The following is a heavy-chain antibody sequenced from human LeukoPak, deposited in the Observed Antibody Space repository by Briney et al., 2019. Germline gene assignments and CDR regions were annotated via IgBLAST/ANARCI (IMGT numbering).Heavy chain of an antibody. CDR3: ARGTSGWELYFDY. D-gene: IGHD1-26*01. CDR2: IIPILGTT. CDR1: GGTFSTYT. V-gene: IGHV1-69*16. J-gene: IGHJ4*02. Sequence: SVKVSCKASGGTFSTYTISWVRQAPGQGLEWMGGIIPILGTTNYAQKFQGRVTMTRDMSTSTVYMELSSLRSEDTAVYYCARGTSGWELYFDYWGQGTLVTVSS.